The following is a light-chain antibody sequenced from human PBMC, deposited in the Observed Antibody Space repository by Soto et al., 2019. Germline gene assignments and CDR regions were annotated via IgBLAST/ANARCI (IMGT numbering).Light chain of an antibody. Sequence: ETVLTQSPGTLSLSPGERATLSCRASRTVFSNYLAWYQQKPGQAPRLLIYAASSRATGITDRFSGSGSGTDFTLTISRLEPEDFAVYYCQQYGSSIRTFGQGTKVEIK. CDR3: QQYGSSIRT. J-gene: IGKJ1*01. CDR1: RTVFSNY. CDR2: AAS. V-gene: IGKV3-20*01.